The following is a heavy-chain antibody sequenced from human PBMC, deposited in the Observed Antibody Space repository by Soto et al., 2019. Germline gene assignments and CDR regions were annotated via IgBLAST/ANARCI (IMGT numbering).Heavy chain of an antibody. J-gene: IGHJ6*02. CDR3: TTDLGWNFYYYYYGMDV. Sequence: GGSLRLSCAASGFTFSNAWMSWVRQAPGKGLEWVGRIKSKTDGGTTDYAAPVKGRLTISRDDSKNTLYLQMNSLKTEDTAVYYCTTDLGWNFYYYYYGMDVWGQGTTVTVSS. V-gene: IGHV3-15*01. D-gene: IGHD1-7*01. CDR1: GFTFSNAW. CDR2: IKSKTDGGTT.